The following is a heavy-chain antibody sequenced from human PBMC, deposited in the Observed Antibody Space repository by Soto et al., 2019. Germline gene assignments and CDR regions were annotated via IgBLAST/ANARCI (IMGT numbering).Heavy chain of an antibody. CDR3: ARGYYDFWSGYYKNNWFDP. V-gene: IGHV1-8*02. D-gene: IGHD3-3*01. CDR1: GGTFSSYA. Sequence: ASVKVSCTASGGTFSSYAISWVRQATGQGLEWMGWMNPNSGNTGFAQKFQDRVTMTRNTSISTAYMELSSLRSEDTAVYYCARGYYDFWSGYYKNNWFDPWGQGTLVTVSS. CDR2: MNPNSGNT. J-gene: IGHJ5*02.